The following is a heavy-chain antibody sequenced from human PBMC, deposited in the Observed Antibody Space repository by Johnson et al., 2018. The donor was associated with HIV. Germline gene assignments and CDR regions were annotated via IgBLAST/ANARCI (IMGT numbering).Heavy chain of an antibody. CDR1: QFSFSSYG. D-gene: IGHD3-16*01. Sequence: QVQLVESGGGVVQPGRSLRLSCTASQFSFSSYGMHWVRQAPGKGLEWVTFIRYDGTNKYYADSVRGRFTISRDNSKNTLYLQMISLRTEDTAVYYCAREGESLLDAFDIWGQGTMVTVSA. CDR3: AREGESLLDAFDI. J-gene: IGHJ3*02. CDR2: IRYDGTNK. V-gene: IGHV3-30*03.